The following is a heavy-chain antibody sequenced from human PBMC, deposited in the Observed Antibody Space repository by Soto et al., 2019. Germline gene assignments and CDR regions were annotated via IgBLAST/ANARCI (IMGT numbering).Heavy chain of an antibody. D-gene: IGHD5-12*01. CDR1: ADILLTYD. CDR2: ISTYSGDT. CDR3: ARHHGPTTSENWFDP. J-gene: IGHJ5*02. V-gene: IGHV1-18*01. Sequence: GASVQCYCKASADILLTYDISWVRPTKEQGLKWMGWISTYSGDTKYSQKFQGRVTMTTATSTTTAYLELRSLRSDDTAVYYCARHHGPTTSENWFDPWGQGNLVSVS.